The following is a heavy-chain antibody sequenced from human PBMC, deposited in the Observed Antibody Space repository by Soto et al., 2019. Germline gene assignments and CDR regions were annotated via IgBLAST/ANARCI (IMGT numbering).Heavy chain of an antibody. CDR1: GGTFSSYA. V-gene: IGHV1-69*01. CDR2: IIPIFGTA. J-gene: IGHJ6*02. D-gene: IGHD2-15*01. CDR3: ARGRDGSFYYYYYGMDV. Sequence: QVQLVQSGAEVKKPGSSVKVSCTASGGTFSSYAISWVRQAPGQGLEWMGGIIPIFGTANYAQKFQGRVTITADESTSTAYMELSSLRSEDTAVYYCARGRDGSFYYYYYGMDVWGQGTTVTVSS.